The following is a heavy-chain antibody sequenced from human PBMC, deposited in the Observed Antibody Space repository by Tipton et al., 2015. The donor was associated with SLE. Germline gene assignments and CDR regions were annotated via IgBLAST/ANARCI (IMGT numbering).Heavy chain of an antibody. CDR3: ARSRGGASRAFDY. J-gene: IGHJ4*02. CDR1: GGSFSGYY. D-gene: IGHD3-16*01. Sequence: TLSLTCAVYGGSFSGYYWSWIRQPPGKGLEWIGAINHSGSTNYNPSLKSRVTISVDTSKNQFSLKLSSVTAADTAVDYCARSRGGASRAFDYWGQGTLVIVSS. CDR2: INHSGST. V-gene: IGHV4-34*01.